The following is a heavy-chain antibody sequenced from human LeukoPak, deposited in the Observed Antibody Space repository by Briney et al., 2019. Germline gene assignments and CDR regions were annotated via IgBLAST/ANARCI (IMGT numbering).Heavy chain of an antibody. V-gene: IGHV1-8*02. CDR1: RYTFTSYD. CDR3: ARLHWESGGIYFYYYMDV. CDR2: MNPNNGNT. D-gene: IGHD3-16*01. J-gene: IGHJ6*03. Sequence: ASVKDSCKASRYTFTSYDINWVRQAPGQGLEWMASMNPNNGNTAYARKFQGRVTMTRDTSIGTAYLELSALRSEDTAVYYCARLHWESGGIYFYYYMDVWGKGTTVTVSS.